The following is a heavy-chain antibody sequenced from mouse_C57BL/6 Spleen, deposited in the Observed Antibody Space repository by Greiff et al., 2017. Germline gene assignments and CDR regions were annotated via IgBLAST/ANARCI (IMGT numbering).Heavy chain of an antibody. Sequence: DVKLVESEGGLVQPGSSMKLSCTASGFTFSDYYMAWVRQVPEKGLEWVANINYDGSSTYYLDSLKSRFIISRDNAKNILYLQMSSLKSEDTATYYCARVGKAFDYWGQGTTLTVSS. CDR2: INYDGSST. CDR1: GFTFSDYY. D-gene: IGHD4-1*01. CDR3: ARVGKAFDY. V-gene: IGHV5-16*01. J-gene: IGHJ2*01.